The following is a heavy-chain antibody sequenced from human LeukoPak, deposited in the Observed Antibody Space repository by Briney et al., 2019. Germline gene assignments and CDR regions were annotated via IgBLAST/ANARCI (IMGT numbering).Heavy chain of an antibody. D-gene: IGHD1-1*01. CDR2: IIPIFGTA. Sequence: SVKVSCKASRGTFSSYAISWVRQAPGQGLEWMGRIIPIFGTANYAQKFQGRVTITADESTSTAYMELRSLRSDDTAAYYCAREGSGTGTTSNYWGQGTPVTVSS. CDR1: RGTFSSYA. J-gene: IGHJ4*02. V-gene: IGHV1-69*13. CDR3: AREGSGTGTTSNY.